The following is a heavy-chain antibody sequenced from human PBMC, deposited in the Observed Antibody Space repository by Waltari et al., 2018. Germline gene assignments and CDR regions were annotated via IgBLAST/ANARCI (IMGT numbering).Heavy chain of an antibody. V-gene: IGHV1-69*04. CDR2: IIPILGIA. D-gene: IGHD1-26*01. J-gene: IGHJ4*02. Sequence: QLQLVQSGAEVKKPGPSVKVSFKASGVTFSCYAIRWVRQAPGQGLEWMGRIIPILGIANYEQKFQGRVTITADKSTSTAYRELSSLRSEDTAVYYCAVGQGDYWGQGTPVTVSS. CDR1: GVTFSCYA. CDR3: AVGQGDY.